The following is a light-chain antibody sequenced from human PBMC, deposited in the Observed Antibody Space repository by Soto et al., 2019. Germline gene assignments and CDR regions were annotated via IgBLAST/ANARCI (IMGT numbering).Light chain of an antibody. J-gene: IGLJ2*01. CDR3: VAWDDSLSGVI. V-gene: IGLV1-47*01. CDR2: RNN. Sequence: QSVLTQPPSASGTPGQRVTISCSGNTSNLESNDIYCYQQLPGMAPKLLLYRNNQRPSGVPDRFSGSKSGTSASLAISGLRSEDEADYYCVAWDDSLSGVIFGGGTKLTVL. CDR1: TSNLESND.